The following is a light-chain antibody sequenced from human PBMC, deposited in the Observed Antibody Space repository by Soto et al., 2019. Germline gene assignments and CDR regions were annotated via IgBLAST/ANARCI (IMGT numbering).Light chain of an antibody. Sequence: EIVLTQSPGTLSLSPGERATLSCRASQSVSRNYLAWYQRKPGQALRLLIYGASNRATGIPATFSGSGFGTEFTLTISSLQPDDFAVYYCQQYNSWPLTFGGGTKVEIK. CDR3: QQYNSWPLT. CDR2: GAS. CDR1: QSVSRNY. J-gene: IGKJ4*01. V-gene: IGKV3-15*01.